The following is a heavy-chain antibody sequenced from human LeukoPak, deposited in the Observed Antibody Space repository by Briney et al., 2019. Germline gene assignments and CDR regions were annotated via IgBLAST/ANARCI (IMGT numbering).Heavy chain of an antibody. CDR2: IYYSGST. Sequence: PSQTLSLTCTVSGGSISSGGYYWSWIRQRPGKGLEWIGYIYYSGSTYYNPSLKSRVTISVDTSKNQFSLKLSSVTAADTAVYYCARDSRGHYYGMDVWGQGTTVTVSS. D-gene: IGHD2-2*01. V-gene: IGHV4-31*03. J-gene: IGHJ6*02. CDR1: GGSISSGGYY. CDR3: ARDSRGHYYGMDV.